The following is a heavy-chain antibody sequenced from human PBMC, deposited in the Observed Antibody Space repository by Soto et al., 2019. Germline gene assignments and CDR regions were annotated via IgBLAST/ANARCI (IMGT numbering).Heavy chain of an antibody. CDR2: IYWNDDK. J-gene: IGHJ5*02. CDR1: GFSLSTSGVG. Sequence: SGPTLVNPTQTLTLTCTFSGFSLSTSGVGVGWIHQPPGKALEWLALIYWNDDKRYSPSLKSRLTITKDTSKNQVVLTMTNMDPVDTATYYCAHSPRRSYRPYNWFDPWGQGTLVTVSS. CDR3: AHSPRRSYRPYNWFDP. V-gene: IGHV2-5*01. D-gene: IGHD3-16*02.